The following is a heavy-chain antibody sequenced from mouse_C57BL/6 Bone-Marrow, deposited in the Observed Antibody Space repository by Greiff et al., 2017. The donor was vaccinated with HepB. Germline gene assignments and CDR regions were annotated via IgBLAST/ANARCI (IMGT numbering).Heavy chain of an antibody. CDR3: TGLGTGTPFDY. CDR1: GFTFSNYW. CDR2: IRLKSDNYAT. Sequence: EVKVEESGGGLVQPGGSMKLSCVASGFTFSNYWMNWVRQSPEKGLEWVAQIRLKSDNYATHYAESVKGRFTISRDDSKSSVYLQMNNLRAEDTGIYYCTGLGTGTPFDYWGQGTTLTVSS. D-gene: IGHD4-1*01. J-gene: IGHJ2*01. V-gene: IGHV6-3*01.